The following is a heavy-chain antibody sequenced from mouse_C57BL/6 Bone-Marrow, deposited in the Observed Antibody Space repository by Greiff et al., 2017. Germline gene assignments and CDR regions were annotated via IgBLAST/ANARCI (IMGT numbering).Heavy chain of an antibody. CDR3: ARYGYPLAMDY. Sequence: QVHVKQPGAELVKPGASVKLSCKASGYTFTSYWMHWVKQRPGQGLEWIGMIHPNSGSTNYNEKFKSKATLTVDNSSSTAYMQLSSLTSEDSAVYYCARYGYPLAMDYWGQGTSVTVSS. CDR1: GYTFTSYW. V-gene: IGHV1-64*01. CDR2: IHPNSGST. D-gene: IGHD2-2*01. J-gene: IGHJ4*01.